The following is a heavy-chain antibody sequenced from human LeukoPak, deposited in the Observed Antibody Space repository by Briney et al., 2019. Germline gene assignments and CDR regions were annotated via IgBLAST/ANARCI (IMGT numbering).Heavy chain of an antibody. CDR2: INHSGST. Sequence: SETLSLTCAVYGGSFSGYYWSWIRQPPGKGLEWIGEINHSGSTNYNPSLKSRVTISVDTSKNQFSLKLSSVTAADTAVYYCARFTYYYDSSGYPSDYWGQGTLVTVSS. D-gene: IGHD3-22*01. J-gene: IGHJ4*02. V-gene: IGHV4-34*01. CDR1: GGSFSGYY. CDR3: ARFTYYYDSSGYPSDY.